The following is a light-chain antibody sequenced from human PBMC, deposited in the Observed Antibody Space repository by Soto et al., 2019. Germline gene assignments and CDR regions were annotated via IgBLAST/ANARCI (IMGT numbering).Light chain of an antibody. CDR2: GAS. J-gene: IGKJ5*01. V-gene: IGKV3-20*01. CDR3: QQYDKRPPWT. Sequence: EIVLTQSPGTLSLSPGERATLSCRASQSVSSSYLAWYQQKPGQAPRLLIYGASSRATGIPDRFSGSGSGTDLTLTISRLEPEDSAIYYCQQYDKRPPWTFGQGTRLEIK. CDR1: QSVSSSY.